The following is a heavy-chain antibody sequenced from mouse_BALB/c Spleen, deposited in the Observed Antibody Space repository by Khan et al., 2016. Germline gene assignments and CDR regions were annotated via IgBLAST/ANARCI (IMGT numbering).Heavy chain of an antibody. CDR1: GYSITSDYA. D-gene: IGHD4-1*01. Sequence: EVKLLESGPGLVKPSQSLSLTCTVTGYSITSDYAWNWIRQFPGNKLEWVGYISYSGSTSYNPSLKSRISITRDTSKNPFFLQLNSVTTEDTATYYCARGLGRAYWGQGTLVTVAA. J-gene: IGHJ3*01. CDR2: ISYSGST. V-gene: IGHV3-2*02. CDR3: ARGLGRAY.